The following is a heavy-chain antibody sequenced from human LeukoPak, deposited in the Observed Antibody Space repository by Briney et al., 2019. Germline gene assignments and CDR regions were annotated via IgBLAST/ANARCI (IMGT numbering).Heavy chain of an antibody. J-gene: IGHJ2*01. CDR1: GFTFTTYT. V-gene: IGHV3-23*01. CDR2: IYGDASKT. CDR3: AKEVWYFDL. Sequence: GGSLRLSCAASGFTFTTYTISWVRQAPGKGLEWVSSIYGDASKTFYADSVRGRFTISRDSSKSMVYLQMNGLRVDDTALYYCAKEVWYFDLWGRGTLVTVSS.